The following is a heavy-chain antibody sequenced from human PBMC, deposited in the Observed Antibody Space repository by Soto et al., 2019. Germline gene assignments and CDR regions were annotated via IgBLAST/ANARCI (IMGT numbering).Heavy chain of an antibody. CDR1: GFIFTDYA. CDR3: TRSGWVY. J-gene: IGHJ4*02. D-gene: IGHD3-10*01. CDR2: ISGTGSDI. V-gene: IGHV3-23*01. Sequence: EVQLLDSGGGLVQPGGSLRLSCAASGFIFTDYAMTWVRQAPGKGLEWVSTISGTGSDIYYADSVKGRFTISRDNSQNTAYLQMSSLRPEDTALYYCTRSGWVYWGQGTLVTVSP.